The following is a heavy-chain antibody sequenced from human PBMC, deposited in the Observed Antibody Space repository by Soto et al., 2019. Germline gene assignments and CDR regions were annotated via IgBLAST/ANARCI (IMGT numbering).Heavy chain of an antibody. D-gene: IGHD3-3*01. CDR1: GFTFSSYS. V-gene: IGHV3-48*02. J-gene: IGHJ4*02. CDR3: ARDDTIFGVVNPFDY. CDR2: ISSSSSTI. Sequence: GGSLRLSCAASGFTFSSYSTNWVRQAPGKGLEWVSYISSSSSTIYYADPVKGRFTISRDNAKNSLYLQMNSLRDEDTAVYYCARDDTIFGVVNPFDYWGQGTLVTVSS.